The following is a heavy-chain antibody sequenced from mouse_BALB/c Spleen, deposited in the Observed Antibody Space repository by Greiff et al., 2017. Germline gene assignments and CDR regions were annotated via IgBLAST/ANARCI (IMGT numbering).Heavy chain of an antibody. CDR2: ISDGGSYT. CDR1: GFTFSDYY. V-gene: IGHV5-4*02. CDR3: SRYGWDY. J-gene: IGHJ2*01. D-gene: IGHD1-2*01. Sequence: EVKVVESGGGLVKPGGSLKLSCAASGFTFSDYYMYWVRQTPEKRLEWVATISDGGSYTYYPDSVKGRFTISRDNAKNNLYLQMSSLKSEDTAMYYCSRYGWDYWGQGTTLTVSS.